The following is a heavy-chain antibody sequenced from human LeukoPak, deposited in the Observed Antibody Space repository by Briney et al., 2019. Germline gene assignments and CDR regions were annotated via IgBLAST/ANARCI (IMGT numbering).Heavy chain of an antibody. V-gene: IGHV3-23*01. CDR1: GFTFGSYA. J-gene: IGHJ4*02. Sequence: GGSLRLSCAASGFTFGSYAMSWVRQAPGKGLEWVSAISGSGGSTYYADSVKGRFTISRDNSKNTLYLQMNCLRAEDTAVYYCAKDEFPKGSGSYSYFDYWGQGTLVSVSS. D-gene: IGHD3-10*01. CDR2: ISGSGGST. CDR3: AKDEFPKGSGSYSYFDY.